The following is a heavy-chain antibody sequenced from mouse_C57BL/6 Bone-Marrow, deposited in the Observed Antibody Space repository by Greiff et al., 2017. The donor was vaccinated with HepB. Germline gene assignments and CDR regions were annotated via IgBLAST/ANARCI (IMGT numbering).Heavy chain of an antibody. CDR1: GYTFTSYW. V-gene: IGHV1-64*01. Sequence: QVQLQQSGAELVKPGASVKLSCKASGYTFTSYWMHWVKQRPGQGLEWIGMIHPNSGSTNYNEKFKSKATLTVDKSSSTAYMQLSSLTSEDSAVYYCARGGSYYGYDKGYIDYWGRGTALTVSA. CDR2: IHPNSGST. D-gene: IGHD2-2*01. CDR3: ARGGSYYGYDKGYIDY. J-gene: IGHJ2*01.